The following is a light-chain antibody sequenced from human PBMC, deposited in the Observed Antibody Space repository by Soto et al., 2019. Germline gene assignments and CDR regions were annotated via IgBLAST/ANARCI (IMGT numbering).Light chain of an antibody. CDR2: GAS. J-gene: IGKJ1*01. CDR3: QQYNNWPPWT. Sequence: EIVMTQSPATLSVSPGERATLSCRASQTVSSSFLAWYQQKPGQAPRLLIYGASYRASGIPDRFSGSRSGTEFTLTITSLQSEDFAVYYCQQYNNWPPWTFGQGTKVDI. CDR1: QTVSSSF. V-gene: IGKV3D-15*01.